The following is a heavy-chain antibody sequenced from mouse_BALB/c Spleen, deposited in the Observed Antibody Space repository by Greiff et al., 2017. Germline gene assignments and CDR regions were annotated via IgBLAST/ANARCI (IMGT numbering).Heavy chain of an antibody. Sequence: QVQLQQSGAELMKPGASVKISCKATGYTFSSYWIEWVKQRPGHGLEWIGEILPGSGSTNYNEKFKAKATFTADTSSNTAYMQLSSLTSEDSAVYYWARPITTSYFDSGGQGTTLTVSP. J-gene: IGHJ2*01. CDR2: ILPGSGST. D-gene: IGHD1-2*01. CDR3: ARPITTSYFDS. V-gene: IGHV1-9*01. CDR1: GYTFSSYW.